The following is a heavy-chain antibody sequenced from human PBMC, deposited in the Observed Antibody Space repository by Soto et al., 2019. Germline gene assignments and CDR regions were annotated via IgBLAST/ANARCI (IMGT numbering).Heavy chain of an antibody. J-gene: IGHJ6*02. CDR2: IIPIFGIG. CDR1: GGTFNTYA. D-gene: IGHD3-3*01. CDR3: ARSGITLFGVVSIPPHYYSGLDV. Sequence: QVQLVQSGAEVKQPGSSEKVSCKASGGTFNTYAISWVRQAPGQGLEWMGGIIPIFGIGNNAQKFQGRVTITADESTGTAYMELSSLRSGDTGVYYCARSGITLFGVVSIPPHYYSGLDVWGQGTTVIVSS. V-gene: IGHV1-69*01.